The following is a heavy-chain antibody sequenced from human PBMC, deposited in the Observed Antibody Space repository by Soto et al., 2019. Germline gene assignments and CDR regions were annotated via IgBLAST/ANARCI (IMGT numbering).Heavy chain of an antibody. CDR1: GGSISSDSCY. Sequence: QLQLQEPGPGLVKPPETLSLTCPVSGGSISSDSCYWGWIRQPPGQGLEWIGTIYSSGSTYYNPSLKSRVSMSVDTSKNQFSLKLSSVTAADTAVYYCARHSLLRSPIDYWGQGSLVTVSS. D-gene: IGHD2-15*01. V-gene: IGHV4-39*01. CDR3: ARHSLLRSPIDY. CDR2: IYSSGST. J-gene: IGHJ4*02.